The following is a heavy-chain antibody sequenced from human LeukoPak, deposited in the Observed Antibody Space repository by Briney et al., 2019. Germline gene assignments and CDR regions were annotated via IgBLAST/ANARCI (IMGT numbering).Heavy chain of an antibody. CDR3: ARAGRRLFGVLIPLSFDY. CDR1: GFTFSSYE. J-gene: IGHJ4*02. D-gene: IGHD3-3*01. Sequence: GGSLRLSCAASGFTFSSYEMNWVRQAPGKGLEWVSYISSSGSTIYYADSVKGRFTISRDNAKNSLYLQMDSRRVEDTAVYYCARAGRRLFGVLIPLSFDYWGQGTPVTVSS. CDR2: ISSSGSTI. V-gene: IGHV3-48*03.